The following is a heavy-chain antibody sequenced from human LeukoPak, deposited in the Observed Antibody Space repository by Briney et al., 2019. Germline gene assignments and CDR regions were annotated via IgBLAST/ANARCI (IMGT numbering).Heavy chain of an antibody. J-gene: IGHJ4*02. CDR1: GFTFSNYA. Sequence: GGSLRLSCAASGFTFSNYAMNWVRQAPGKGLEWVSAISGSGGSTYYADSVKGRFTISRDNSKNTLYLQMNSLRAEDTAVYYCAKVYPTRVTGTTWAFDYWGQGTLVTVSS. CDR2: ISGSGGST. CDR3: AKVYPTRVTGTTWAFDY. D-gene: IGHD1-20*01. V-gene: IGHV3-23*01.